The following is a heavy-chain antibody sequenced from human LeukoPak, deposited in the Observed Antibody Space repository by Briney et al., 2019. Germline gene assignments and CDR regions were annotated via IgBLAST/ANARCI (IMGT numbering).Heavy chain of an antibody. CDR3: ARHVRTVGWFDP. D-gene: IGHD4-17*01. CDR2: IYYSGST. V-gene: IGHV4-61*08. Sequence: SETLSLTCTVSGGSISSGGYYWSWIRQPPGKGLEWIGYIYYSGSTNYNPSLKSRVTISVDTSKNQFSLKLSSVTAADTAVYYCARHVRTVGWFDPWGQGTLVTVSS. CDR1: GGSISSGGYY. J-gene: IGHJ5*02.